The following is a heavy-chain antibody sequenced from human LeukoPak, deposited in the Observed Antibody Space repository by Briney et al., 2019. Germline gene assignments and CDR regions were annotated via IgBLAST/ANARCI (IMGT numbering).Heavy chain of an antibody. CDR2: ISGSGGGT. CDR3: AKGDSGIYYYGMDV. V-gene: IGHV3-23*01. D-gene: IGHD1-26*01. Sequence: GGSLRLPCAASGFTFSSYAMNWVRQAPGKGLEWVSAISGSGGGTYYADSVKGRFTISRDNSKNTLYLQMNSLRAEDTAVYYCAKGDSGIYYYGMDVWGQGTTVTVSS. CDR1: GFTFSSYA. J-gene: IGHJ6*02.